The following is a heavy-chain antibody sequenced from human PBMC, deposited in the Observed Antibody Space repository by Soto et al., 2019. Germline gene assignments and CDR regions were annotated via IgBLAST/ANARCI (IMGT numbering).Heavy chain of an antibody. J-gene: IGHJ5*02. V-gene: IGHV3-49*03. CDR3: TRVRGIAAAGTLEDNWFDP. Sequence: LRLSCTASGFTFGDYAMSWFRQAPGKGLEWVGFIRSKAYGGTTEYAASVKGRFTISRDDSKSIAYLQMNSLKTEDTAVYYCTRVRGIAAAGTLEDNWFDPWGQGTLVTVSS. D-gene: IGHD6-13*01. CDR2: IRSKAYGGTT. CDR1: GFTFGDYA.